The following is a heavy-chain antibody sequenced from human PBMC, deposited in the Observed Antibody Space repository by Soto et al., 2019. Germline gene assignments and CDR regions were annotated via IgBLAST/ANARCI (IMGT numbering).Heavy chain of an antibody. CDR3: AKDAIFGVVIPHTYNWFGP. J-gene: IGHJ5*02. CDR1: GFTFSSYA. Sequence: GGSLRLSCAASGFTFSSYAMSWVRQAPGEGLEWVSAISGSGGSTYYADSVKGLFTISRDNSKNTLYLQMNSLRAEDTAVYYCAKDAIFGVVIPHTYNWFGPWGQGTLVTVSS. V-gene: IGHV3-23*01. CDR2: ISGSGGST. D-gene: IGHD3-3*01.